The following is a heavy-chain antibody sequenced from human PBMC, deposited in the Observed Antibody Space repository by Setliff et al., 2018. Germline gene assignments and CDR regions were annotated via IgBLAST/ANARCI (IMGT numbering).Heavy chain of an antibody. V-gene: IGHV3-23*03. CDR3: AKDRPQGVNGRSLDY. J-gene: IGHJ4*02. CDR1: GFTFGIYW. Sequence: LGGSLRLSCSVSGFTFGIYWMSWVRQAPGKGLEWVSVIYSDGSSTYYGDSVKGRFTISRDNSQNTLYLQMNSLRAEDTAVYYCAKDRPQGVNGRSLDYWGRGALVTVSS. D-gene: IGHD3-10*01. CDR2: IYSDGSST.